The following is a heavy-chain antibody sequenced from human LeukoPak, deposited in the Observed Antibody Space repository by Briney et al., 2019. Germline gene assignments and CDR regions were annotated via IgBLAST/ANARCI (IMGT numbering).Heavy chain of an antibody. Sequence: PGRSLRLSCAASGFTFSSYAMHWARQAPGKGLEWVAVISYDGSNKYYADSVKGRFTISRDNSKNTLYLQMNSLRAEDTAVYYCARDNYYGSGNDYWGQGTLVTVSS. V-gene: IGHV3-30*04. CDR2: ISYDGSNK. CDR3: ARDNYYGSGNDY. CDR1: GFTFSSYA. D-gene: IGHD3-10*01. J-gene: IGHJ4*02.